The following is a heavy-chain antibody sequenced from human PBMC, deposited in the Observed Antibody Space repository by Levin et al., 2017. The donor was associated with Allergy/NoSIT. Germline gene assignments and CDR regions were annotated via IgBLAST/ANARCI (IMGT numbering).Heavy chain of an antibody. D-gene: IGHD2-21*02. V-gene: IGHV1-18*01. CDR1: GYSFINYG. CDR3: ARMEYCGGDCYDWYLDR. J-gene: IGHJ2*01. CDR2: TSAYTGYT. Sequence: ASVKVSCKASGYSFINYGINWVRQAPGQGLEYMGWTSAYTGYTNYAQKFQGRVTLTTDTSTSTAYMELRSLRSDDTAVYYCARMEYCGGDCYDWYLDRWGRGTLVTVSS.